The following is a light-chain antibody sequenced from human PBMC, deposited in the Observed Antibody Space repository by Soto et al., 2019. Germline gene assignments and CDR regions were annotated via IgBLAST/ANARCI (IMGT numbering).Light chain of an antibody. V-gene: IGLV2-14*03. Sequence: QSVLTQPASVSGSPGQSITISCTGNNSEVGGYNYVSWYQHHPGKAPKLMIYDVSNRPSGVSNRFSGSKSGNTASLTISGLRAEDEAHYYCCSYARSSPYVFGTGTKVTVL. CDR1: NSEVGGYNY. J-gene: IGLJ1*01. CDR3: CSYARSSPYV. CDR2: DVS.